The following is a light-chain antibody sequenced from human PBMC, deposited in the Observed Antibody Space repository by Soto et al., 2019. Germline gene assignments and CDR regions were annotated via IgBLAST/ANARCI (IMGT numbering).Light chain of an antibody. J-gene: IGKJ3*01. CDR1: QAISRS. Sequence: IQLTQSPSSLSASVGDRVTITCRASQAISRSLGWYQQKPGKAPKLLIYAASILQTAVPSRFSGSGSGTDFTLTISSLQPEDFATYYCQQLNAFPPTFGPGTKVDIK. CDR3: QQLNAFPPT. CDR2: AAS. V-gene: IGKV1-9*01.